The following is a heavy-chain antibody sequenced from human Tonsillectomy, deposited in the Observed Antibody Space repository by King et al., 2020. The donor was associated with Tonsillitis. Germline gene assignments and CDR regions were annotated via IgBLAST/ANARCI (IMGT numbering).Heavy chain of an antibody. V-gene: IGHV3-9*01. CDR3: AKDAASEDFRSGYPASGMDV. J-gene: IGHJ6*02. Sequence: VQLVESGGGLVQPGRSLRLSCAASGFTFDDYAMHWVRQAPGKGLEWVSGISWHSGSIGYADSVKGRFSISRDNVKNSLYLQMNSLKPEDTALYHCAKDAASEDFRSGYPASGMDVWGQGTTVTVSS. D-gene: IGHD3-3*01. CDR1: GFTFDDYA. CDR2: ISWHSGSI.